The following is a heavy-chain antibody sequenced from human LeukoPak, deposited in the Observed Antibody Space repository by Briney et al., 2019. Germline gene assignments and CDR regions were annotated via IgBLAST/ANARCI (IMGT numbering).Heavy chain of an antibody. CDR2: IYISGST. J-gene: IGHJ4*02. Sequence: SETLSLTCTVSGGSISSGSYYWSWIRQPAGKGLEWIGRIYISGSTNYNPSLKSRVTMSVDTSKNQFSLKLSSVTAADTAVYYCARDSYYYDISGYRGFDYWGQGTLVTVSS. CDR3: ARDSYYYDISGYRGFDY. V-gene: IGHV4-61*02. D-gene: IGHD3-22*01. CDR1: GGSISSGSYY.